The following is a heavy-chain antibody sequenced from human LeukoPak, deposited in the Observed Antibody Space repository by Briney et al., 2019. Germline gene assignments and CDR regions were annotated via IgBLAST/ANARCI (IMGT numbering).Heavy chain of an antibody. J-gene: IGHJ4*02. CDR2: ISAYNGNT. D-gene: IGHD3-3*01. V-gene: IGHV1-18*01. CDR1: GYTFTSYG. Sequence: ASVKVSCKASGYTFTSYGISWVRQAPGQGLEWMGWISAYNGNTNYAQKFQGRVTMTRNTSISTAYMELSSLRSEDTAVYYCATGIFGVVIMGYLYWGQGTLVTVSS. CDR3: ATGIFGVVIMGYLY.